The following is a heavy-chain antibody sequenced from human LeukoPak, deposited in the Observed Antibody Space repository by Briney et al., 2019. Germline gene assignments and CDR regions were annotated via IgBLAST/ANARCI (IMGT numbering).Heavy chain of an antibody. CDR2: INHSGST. D-gene: IGHD3-10*01. Sequence: SETLSLTCAVYGGSFSGYYWSWIRQPPGKGPEWIGEINHSGSTNYNPSLKSRVTISVDTSKNQFSLKLSSVTAADTAVYYCARATWFGEFHFDYWGQGTLVTVSS. V-gene: IGHV4-34*01. J-gene: IGHJ4*02. CDR1: GGSFSGYY. CDR3: ARATWFGEFHFDY.